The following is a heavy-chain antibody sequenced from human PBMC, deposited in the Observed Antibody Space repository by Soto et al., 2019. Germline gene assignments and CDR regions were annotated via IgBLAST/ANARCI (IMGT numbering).Heavy chain of an antibody. CDR2: INPSGGST. J-gene: IGHJ4*02. V-gene: IGHV1-46*01. Sequence: SMKVSCKASGYTFTSYYMHWVRQAPGQGLEWMGIINPSGGSTSYAQKFQGRVTMTRDTSISTAYMELSRLRSDDTAVYYCARDPELELRSFDYWGQGTLVTVS. D-gene: IGHD1-7*01. CDR3: ARDPELELRSFDY. CDR1: GYTFTSYY.